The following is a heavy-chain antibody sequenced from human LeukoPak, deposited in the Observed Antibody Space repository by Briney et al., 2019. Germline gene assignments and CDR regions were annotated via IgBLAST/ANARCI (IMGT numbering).Heavy chain of an antibody. CDR1: GYSFASYW. Sequence: GESLKISCKGSGYSFASYWIGWVRQMPGKGLEWMGIIYPGDSDTRYSPSFQGQVTISADKSISTAYLQWSSLKASDTAMYYCARPRAYYYDSSLEFDYWGQGTLVTVSS. CDR3: ARPRAYYYDSSLEFDY. CDR2: IYPGDSDT. D-gene: IGHD3-22*01. V-gene: IGHV5-51*01. J-gene: IGHJ4*02.